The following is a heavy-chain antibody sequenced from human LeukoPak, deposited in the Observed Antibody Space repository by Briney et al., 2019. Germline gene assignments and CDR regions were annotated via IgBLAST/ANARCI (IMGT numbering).Heavy chain of an antibody. CDR1: GYTFTDYY. J-gene: IGHJ4*02. Sequence: AAVNVCCKASGYTFTDYYMHWVRQSPGQGLEWMGWINLNSGGTNFAQRFQGRVTMTRDTSISTAYMDLSRLISDDTAVYYCARDAGYCTGGSCWYFDHWGQGSLGSVSS. D-gene: IGHD2-15*01. CDR2: INLNSGGT. V-gene: IGHV1-2*02. CDR3: ARDAGYCTGGSCWYFDH.